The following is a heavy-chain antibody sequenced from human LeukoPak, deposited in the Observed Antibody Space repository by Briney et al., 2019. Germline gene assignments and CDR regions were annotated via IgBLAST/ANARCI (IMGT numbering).Heavy chain of an antibody. V-gene: IGHV3-23*01. CDR1: GFTFSSYA. CDR3: AKAATGHSSGWYGGDPGFYFDY. J-gene: IGHJ4*02. D-gene: IGHD6-19*01. Sequence: PGGSLRLSCAASGFTFSSYAMTWVRQAPGKGLEWVSVISGSVSSTYYADSVKGRFTISRDNSKNTLYLQMNSLRAEDTAVYYCAKAATGHSSGWYGGDPGFYFDYWGQGTLVTVSS. CDR2: ISGSVSST.